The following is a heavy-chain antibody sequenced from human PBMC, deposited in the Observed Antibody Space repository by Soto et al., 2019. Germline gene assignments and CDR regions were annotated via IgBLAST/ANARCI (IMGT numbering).Heavy chain of an antibody. J-gene: IGHJ4*02. Sequence: GGSLRLSCAASGFTFSSYAMNWVRQAPGKGLEWVSAISGSGGSTYYADSVKGRFTISRDNSKNTLYLQMNSLRVEDTAVYYCAKEVTTGGTAYFDYWGQGTLVTVSA. D-gene: IGHD1-1*01. CDR1: GFTFSSYA. CDR3: AKEVTTGGTAYFDY. CDR2: ISGSGGST. V-gene: IGHV3-23*01.